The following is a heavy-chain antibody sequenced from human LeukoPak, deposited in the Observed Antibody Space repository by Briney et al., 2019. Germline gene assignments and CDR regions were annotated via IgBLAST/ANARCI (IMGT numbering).Heavy chain of an antibody. CDR1: GGSISSYY. CDR2: IFHSGAT. Sequence: SGTLSLTCTISGGSISSYYWSWIRQPPGKGLEWTGYIFHSGATNYSPSLKSRVTMSVDTSKNQFSLRLRSVTAADTAVYYCARDASLGPFDSWGQGIQVTVSS. D-gene: IGHD3-16*01. V-gene: IGHV4-59*01. J-gene: IGHJ4*02. CDR3: ARDASLGPFDS.